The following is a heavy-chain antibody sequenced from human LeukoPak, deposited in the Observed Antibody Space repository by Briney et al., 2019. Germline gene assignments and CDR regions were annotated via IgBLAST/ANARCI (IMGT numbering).Heavy chain of an antibody. CDR1: GGSISSYY. Sequence: SETLSLTCTVSGGSISSYYWSWIRQPPGKGLEWIGYIYYSGSTNYNPSLKSRVTISVDTSKNQFSLKLSSVTAADTAVNYCARDLRGSGSDYYYYGMDVWGQGTTVTVSS. D-gene: IGHD1-26*01. V-gene: IGHV4-59*01. J-gene: IGHJ6*02. CDR3: ARDLRGSGSDYYYYGMDV. CDR2: IYYSGST.